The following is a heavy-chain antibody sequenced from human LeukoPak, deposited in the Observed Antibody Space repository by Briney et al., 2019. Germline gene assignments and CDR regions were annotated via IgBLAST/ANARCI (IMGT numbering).Heavy chain of an antibody. V-gene: IGHV3-21*06. CDR2: ISSSSSYI. Sequence: GGSLRLSCAASGFTFSSYGMNWVRQAPGKGLEWVSFISSSSSYINYADSVKGRFIISRDNAKDSLYLQMNSLRVEDTAVYYCFRGDQPDYWGQGTLVTVSS. CDR3: FRGDQPDY. J-gene: IGHJ4*02. CDR1: GFTFSSYG.